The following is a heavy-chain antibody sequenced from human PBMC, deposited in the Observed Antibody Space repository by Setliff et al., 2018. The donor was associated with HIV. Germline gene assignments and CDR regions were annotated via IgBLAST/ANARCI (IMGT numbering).Heavy chain of an antibody. D-gene: IGHD6-13*01. J-gene: IGHJ5*02. CDR2: INHGGDT. Sequence: PSETLSLTCAVYGQSISGYYWSWIRQTPGKGLEWIGEINHGGDTNYNPSLKSRVTISIDKSKNKFSLKVSSVTAADTAVYYCARILVAAAGTGFDPWGQGILVTVSS. CDR3: ARILVAAAGTGFDP. V-gene: IGHV4-34*01. CDR1: GQSISGYY.